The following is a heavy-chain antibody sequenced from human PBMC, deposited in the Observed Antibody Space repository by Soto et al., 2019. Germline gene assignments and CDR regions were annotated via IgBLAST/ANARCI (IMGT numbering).Heavy chain of an antibody. V-gene: IGHV4-4*02. J-gene: IGHJ5*02. CDR2: IYHDGST. CDR3: ARTGKFYCYDNRGLPFDP. CDR1: GGSKSSTSC. D-gene: IGHD3-22*01. Sequence: SVTLPLTFTLAGGSKSSTSCWCRALQSPGKGLEWIGDIYHDGSTNYNPSLKSRVTISIDKSKNQFSLKLKSVTAADTAVYFCARTGKFYCYDNRGLPFDPWGQGSLGTV.